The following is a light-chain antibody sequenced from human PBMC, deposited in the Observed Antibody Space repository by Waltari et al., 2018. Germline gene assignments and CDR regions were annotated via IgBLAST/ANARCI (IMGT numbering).Light chain of an antibody. J-gene: IGKJ1*01. CDR2: KAS. CDR3: QQYNNYPWT. CDR1: QSFSTW. Sequence: DIQMTQSPSTLSASVGHSVTIPCRASQSFSTWLGWYQQKPGKPPRLLIYKASTLDSGVPSRFSGSGSGSEFTLTITSLQPDDFATYFCQQYNNYPWTFGQGTKVEIK. V-gene: IGKV1-5*03.